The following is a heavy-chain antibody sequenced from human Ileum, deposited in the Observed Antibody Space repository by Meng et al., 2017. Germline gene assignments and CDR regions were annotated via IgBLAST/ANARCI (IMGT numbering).Heavy chain of an antibody. V-gene: IGHV3-30*04. CDR3: ARTAGYSAYADY. J-gene: IGHJ4*02. Sequence: GESLKISCTASGFTFSKYSMHWVRQAPGKGLEWVAIVSFDGHRKYYADSLKGRFTISRDNSKNTLDLQVISLSADDTAVYYCARTAGYSAYADYWGQGTRVTGYS. D-gene: IGHD5-12*01. CDR1: GFTFSKYS. CDR2: VSFDGHRK.